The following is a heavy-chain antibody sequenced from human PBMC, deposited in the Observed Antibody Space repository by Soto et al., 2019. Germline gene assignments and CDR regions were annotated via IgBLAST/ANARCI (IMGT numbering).Heavy chain of an antibody. V-gene: IGHV1-18*01. Sequence: QVQLVQSGAEVKKPGASVKVSCKASGYTFTSYGISWVRQAPGQGLEWMGWISAYNGNTNYAQKLQGRVTMTTDTSTSTAYMELRSLRSDDTAVYYCARVGDFWSGYDRWGYYYYGMDVWGQGTTVTVSS. D-gene: IGHD3-3*01. CDR2: ISAYNGNT. J-gene: IGHJ6*02. CDR3: ARVGDFWSGYDRWGYYYYGMDV. CDR1: GYTFTSYG.